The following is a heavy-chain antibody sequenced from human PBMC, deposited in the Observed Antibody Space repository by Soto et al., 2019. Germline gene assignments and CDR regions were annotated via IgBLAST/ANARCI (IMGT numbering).Heavy chain of an antibody. CDR1: RYTFTIYA. V-gene: IGHV1-3*01. D-gene: IGHD6-6*01. J-gene: IGHJ4*02. CDR3: ARGHSGSSPGY. Sequence: ASVKASCNTSRYTFTIYAIHWVRQAPGQRLEWMGWINAGNGNTKYSQKFQGRVTITRDTSASTAYMELSSLRSEDTAVYYCARGHSGSSPGYWGQGTLVTVSS. CDR2: INAGNGNT.